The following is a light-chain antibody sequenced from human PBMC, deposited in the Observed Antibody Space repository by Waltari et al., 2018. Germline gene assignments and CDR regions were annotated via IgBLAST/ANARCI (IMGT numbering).Light chain of an antibody. CDR2: GVT. Sequence: HSALTKPAAMPGSPGQSITTPGTGSSTDIGTYHVVSWYQHHPATAPKLIIYGVTNRPSGVSNRFSGSKSGNTASLTISGLQTEDEADYYCCSYAGSMVFGGGTKLTVL. CDR1: STDIGTYHV. J-gene: IGLJ2*01. V-gene: IGLV2-23*02. CDR3: CSYAGSMV.